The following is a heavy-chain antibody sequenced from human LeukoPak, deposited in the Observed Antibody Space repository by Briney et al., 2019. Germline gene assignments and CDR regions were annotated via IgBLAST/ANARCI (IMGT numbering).Heavy chain of an antibody. J-gene: IGHJ4*02. D-gene: IGHD2-15*01. CDR2: ISSSGSGDNT. CDR3: ANIGYCSGGSCYDVY. CDR1: GVTLSTYA. Sequence: GGSLRLSCAASGVTLSTYAMSWARQAPGKGLEWVSGISSSGSGDNTYYADSVKGRFTISRDSSKNTLYLQMNSLRAEDTAVYYCANIGYCSGGSCYDVYWGQGTLVTVSS. V-gene: IGHV3-23*01.